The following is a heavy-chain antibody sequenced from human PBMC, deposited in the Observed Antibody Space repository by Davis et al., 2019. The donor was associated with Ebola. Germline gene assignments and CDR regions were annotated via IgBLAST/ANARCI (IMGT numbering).Heavy chain of an antibody. CDR1: GFTFRRYG. J-gene: IGHJ4*01. CDR2: ISYDGSDE. D-gene: IGHD6-6*01. Sequence: GESLKISCTASGFTFRRYGMHWVRQAPGKGLAWVAGISYDGSDEDYVDSLKGRFTISRDNSKDTLFLQIDSLRPDDTAVYYCARDFFEYSSSSFSDYWGHGTLVTVSS. V-gene: IGHV3-30*03. CDR3: ARDFFEYSSSSFSDY.